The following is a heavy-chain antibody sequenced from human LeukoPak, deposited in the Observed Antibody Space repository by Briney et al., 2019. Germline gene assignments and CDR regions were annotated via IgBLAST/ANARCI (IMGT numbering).Heavy chain of an antibody. J-gene: IGHJ4*02. V-gene: IGHV3-30*18. CDR2: ISYDGSNK. CDR3: AKDRSYYDSSGYPYFDY. CDR1: GFTFSSYG. D-gene: IGHD3-22*01. Sequence: PGRSLRLSCAASGFTFSSYGMHWVRQAPGKGLEWVAVISYDGSNKYYADSVKGRFTISRDNSKNTLYLQMNSLRAEDTAVYYCAKDRSYYDSSGYPYFDYWGQGTLVTVSS.